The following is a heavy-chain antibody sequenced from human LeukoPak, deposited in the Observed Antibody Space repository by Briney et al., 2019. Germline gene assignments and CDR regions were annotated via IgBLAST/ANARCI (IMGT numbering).Heavy chain of an antibody. CDR2: ISGSGGST. CDR3: AKGRSWDIAAAGTTDY. CDR1: GFTFSTYA. V-gene: IGHV3-23*01. D-gene: IGHD6-13*01. J-gene: IGHJ4*02. Sequence: GGSLRLSCAASGFTFSTYAMSWVRQAPGKGLEWVSAISGSGGSTYYADSVKGRFTISRDNSKNTLYLQMSSLRVEDTAVYYCAKGRSWDIAAAGTTDYWGQGTLVTVSS.